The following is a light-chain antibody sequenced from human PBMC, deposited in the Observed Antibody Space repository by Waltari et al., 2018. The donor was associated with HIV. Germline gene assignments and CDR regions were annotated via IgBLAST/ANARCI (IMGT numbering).Light chain of an antibody. CDR2: EDD. Sequence: QSVLTQPLSVSGAPGQRVEISCSGSSSNVQINSVYWYQQFPGTAPKLVKHEDDQRPSGIPDRFAGSKSGPSASLFISVLHSDDEADYYCACWDDSLPGPVFGTGTTVTVL. CDR1: SSNVQINS. J-gene: IGLJ1*01. CDR3: ACWDDSLPGPV. V-gene: IGLV1-44*01.